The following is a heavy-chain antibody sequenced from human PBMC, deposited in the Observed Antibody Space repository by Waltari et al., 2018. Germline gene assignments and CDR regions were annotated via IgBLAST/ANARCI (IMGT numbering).Heavy chain of an antibody. J-gene: IGHJ4*02. CDR1: GYSISSGYF. CDR2: IYHSGRT. CDR3: ARNSGNYSFLY. Sequence: QVQLQESGPGLLKPSETLSLTCAVSGYSISSGYFWGWSRQPPGKGLEWIGSIYHSGRTYYNPSLKSRVTISVDTSKNQFSLKLSSVTAADTAVYYCARNSGNYSFLYWGQGTLVTVSS. D-gene: IGHD1-26*01. V-gene: IGHV4-38-2*01.